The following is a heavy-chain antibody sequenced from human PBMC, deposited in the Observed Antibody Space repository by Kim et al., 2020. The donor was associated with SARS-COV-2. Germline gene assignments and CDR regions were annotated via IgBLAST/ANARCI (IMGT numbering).Heavy chain of an antibody. CDR1: GFTVSSNY. V-gene: IGHV3-53*04. D-gene: IGHD3-10*01. J-gene: IGHJ4*02. CDR2: IYSGGST. Sequence: GGSLRLSCAASGFTVSSNYMSWVRQAPGKGLEWVPVIYSGGSTYYADSVKGRFTISRHNSKNTLYLQMNSLRAEDTAVYYCATRVYYYGSGSGDYWGQGTLVTVSS. CDR3: ATRVYYYGSGSGDY.